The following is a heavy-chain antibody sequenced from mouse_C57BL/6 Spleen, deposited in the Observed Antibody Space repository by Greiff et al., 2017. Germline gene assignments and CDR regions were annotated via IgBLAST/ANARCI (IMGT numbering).Heavy chain of an antibody. CDR1: GYTFTSYG. Sequence: VQLQQSGAELARPGASVKLSCKASGYTFTSYGISWVKQRPGQGLEWIGEIYPRSGNTYYHEKFKGTATLTTDKSSSTAYMELRSLTSEDSAVYFCARVLSTVLAQCYWGQGTTLTVSS. CDR2: IYPRSGNT. CDR3: ARVLSTVLAQCY. D-gene: IGHD1-1*01. J-gene: IGHJ2*01. V-gene: IGHV1-81*01.